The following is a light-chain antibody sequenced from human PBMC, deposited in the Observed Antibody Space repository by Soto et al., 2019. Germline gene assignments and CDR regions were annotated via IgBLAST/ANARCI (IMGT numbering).Light chain of an antibody. CDR1: QSISSW. J-gene: IGKJ1*01. CDR3: QESFFTLGT. V-gene: IGKV1-5*01. CDR2: GAS. Sequence: DIQMTQSPSTQSASVGDRVTITCRASQSISSWLAWYQQTPGKAPKLLIFGASNLHIGVPSRFSGSGSGTEFTLTINNLQREDFATYYCQESFFTLGTFGRGTKVDIK.